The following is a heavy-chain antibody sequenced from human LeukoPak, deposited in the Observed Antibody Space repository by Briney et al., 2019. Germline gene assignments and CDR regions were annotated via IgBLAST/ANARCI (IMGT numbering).Heavy chain of an antibody. V-gene: IGHV3-30*02. Sequence: GGSLRLSCAASGFTFSSYGMHWVRQAPGKGLEWVAFIRHDGSNKYYADSVKGRFTISRDNSKNTLYLQMNSLRAEDTAVYYWSKDFLYYDFLTGYRDSDAFDIWGQGTMVNVLS. CDR1: GFTFSSYG. D-gene: IGHD3-9*01. CDR3: SKDFLYYDFLTGYRDSDAFDI. CDR2: IRHDGSNK. J-gene: IGHJ3*02.